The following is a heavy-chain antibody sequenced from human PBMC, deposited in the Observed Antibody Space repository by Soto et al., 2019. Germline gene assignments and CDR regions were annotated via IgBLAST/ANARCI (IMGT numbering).Heavy chain of an antibody. CDR2: IYYSGST. V-gene: IGHV4-31*03. J-gene: IGHJ6*02. CDR1: GGSISSGGYY. CDR3: ASRTVPFYYYGLDV. D-gene: IGHD4-17*01. Sequence: QVQLQESGPGLVKPSQTLSLTCTVSGGSISSGGYYWSWIRQHPGKGLECIGYIYYSGSTYYNPSRKSRVTISVDTSKNQFSLKLSSVTAADTAVYYCASRTVPFYYYGLDVWGQGTTVTVSS.